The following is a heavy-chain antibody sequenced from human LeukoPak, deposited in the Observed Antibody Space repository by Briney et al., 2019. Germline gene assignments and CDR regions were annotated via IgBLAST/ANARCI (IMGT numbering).Heavy chain of an antibody. CDR3: ARVPIAAAGLYFDY. CDR2: IYYSGST. J-gene: IGHJ4*02. D-gene: IGHD6-13*01. CDR1: GGSFSGYH. V-gene: IGHV4-34*01. Sequence: PSETLSLSCAVYGGSFSGYHWSWIRQSPGKGLEWIGSIYYSGSTYYNPSLKSRVTISVDTSKNQFSLKLSSVAAADTAVYYCARVPIAAAGLYFDYWGQGTLVTVSS.